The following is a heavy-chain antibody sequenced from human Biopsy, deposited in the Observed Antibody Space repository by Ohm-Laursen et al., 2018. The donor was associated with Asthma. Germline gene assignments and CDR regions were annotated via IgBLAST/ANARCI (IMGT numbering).Heavy chain of an antibody. J-gene: IGHJ4*02. CDR3: VKDHSAGYYYFDD. CDR1: GFTFSSYS. D-gene: IGHD2-21*01. Sequence: GSLRLSCAASGFTFSSYSMHWVRQAPGRGPEYVSFIATDGSNKFYADSVKGRFTVSRDNSKHTLYLHMTGLRAGDTGVYYCVKDHSAGYYYFDDWGQGAQVTVSS. CDR2: IATDGSNK. V-gene: IGHV3-64D*08.